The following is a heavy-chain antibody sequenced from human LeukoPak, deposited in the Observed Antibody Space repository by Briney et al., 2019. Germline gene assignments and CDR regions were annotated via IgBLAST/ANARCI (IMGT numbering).Heavy chain of an antibody. Sequence: PSETLSLTCSVSGASISSDYWSWIRQPPGKGLEWIGNIYSSETTKYNPSLRSRATISGDTSKNQFSLKLSSVTAADTAVYYCARHLPYCGGDCPYYYMDVWGKGTTVTVSS. V-gene: IGHV4-4*09. CDR3: ARHLPYCGGDCPYYYMDV. J-gene: IGHJ6*03. D-gene: IGHD2-21*02. CDR1: GASISSDY. CDR2: IYSSETT.